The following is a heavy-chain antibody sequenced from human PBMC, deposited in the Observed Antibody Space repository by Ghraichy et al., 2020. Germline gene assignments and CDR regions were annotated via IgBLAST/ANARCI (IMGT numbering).Heavy chain of an antibody. Sequence: SETLSLTCTVSGGSISSSSYYWGWIRQPPGKGLEWIGSIYYSGSTYYNPSLKSRVTISVDTSKNQFSLKLSSVTAADTAVYYCARGLFIAASLGRSAFDIWGQGTMVTVSS. V-gene: IGHV4-39*01. CDR3: ARGLFIAASLGRSAFDI. J-gene: IGHJ3*02. CDR1: GGSISSSSYY. D-gene: IGHD6-6*01. CDR2: IYYSGST.